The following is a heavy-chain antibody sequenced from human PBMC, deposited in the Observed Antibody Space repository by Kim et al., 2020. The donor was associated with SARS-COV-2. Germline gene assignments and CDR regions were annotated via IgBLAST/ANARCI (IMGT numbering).Heavy chain of an antibody. Sequence: SGPTLVNPTQTLTLTCTFSGFSLSTSGVGVGWIRQPPGKALEWLALIYWDDDKRYSPSLKGRLTITKDTSKNQVVLTMTNVDPVDTATYYCAHRRKAATGWVNFGYWGQGTLVTVSS. CDR2: IYWDDDK. V-gene: IGHV2-5*02. D-gene: IGHD6-13*01. CDR3: AHRRKAATGWVNFGY. J-gene: IGHJ4*02. CDR1: GFSLSTSGVG.